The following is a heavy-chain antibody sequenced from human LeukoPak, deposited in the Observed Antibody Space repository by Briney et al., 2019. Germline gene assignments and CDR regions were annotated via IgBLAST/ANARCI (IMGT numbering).Heavy chain of an antibody. Sequence: SETLSLTCTVSGASISSSSYYWGWIRQPPGKGLEWIGCIYYTGSTYYNPSLKSPVTISVDTSKDQFSLKLSSVTAADTAVYYCARVASSHWYFNRAKYYFDYWGQGTLVTVSS. J-gene: IGHJ4*02. D-gene: IGHD6-13*01. CDR3: ARVASSHWYFNRAKYYFDY. V-gene: IGHV4-39*01. CDR1: GASISSSSYY. CDR2: IYYTGST.